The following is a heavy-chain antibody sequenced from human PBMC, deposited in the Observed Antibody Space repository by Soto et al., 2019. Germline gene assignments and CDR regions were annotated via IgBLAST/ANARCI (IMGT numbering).Heavy chain of an antibody. CDR3: ARIEMASIK. V-gene: IGHV4-61*01. J-gene: IGHJ4*02. CDR1: GGSVSSGSYY. D-gene: IGHD5-12*01. CDR2: IYYSGST. Sequence: ETLSLTCTVSGGSVSSGSYYWSWIRQPPGKGLEWIGYIYYSGSTNYNPSLKSRVTISVDTSKNQFSLKLSSVTAADTAMYYCARIEMASIKWGRGTLVTVSS.